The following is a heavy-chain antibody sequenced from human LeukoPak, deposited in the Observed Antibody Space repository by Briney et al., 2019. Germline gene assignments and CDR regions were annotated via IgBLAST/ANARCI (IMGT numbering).Heavy chain of an antibody. CDR2: IYHSGST. V-gene: IGHV4-38-2*01. J-gene: IGHJ3*02. D-gene: IGHD1-26*01. Sequence: PSETLSLTCAVSGYSISSGYYWGWIRQPPGKGLEWIGSIYHSGSTYYNPSLKSRVTISVDTSKNQFSLKLSSATAADTAVYYCARHAGGSYAAAFDIWGQGTMVTVSS. CDR3: ARHAGGSYAAAFDI. CDR1: GYSISSGYY.